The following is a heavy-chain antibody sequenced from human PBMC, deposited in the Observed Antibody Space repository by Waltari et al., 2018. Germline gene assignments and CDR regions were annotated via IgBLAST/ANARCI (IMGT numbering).Heavy chain of an antibody. CDR2: IKQDGTEK. CDR3: VRGRGMDV. V-gene: IGHV3-7*01. CDR1: GFTFSSYW. Sequence: EVQLVESGGGLVQPGESLRVSCAASGFTFSSYWMTWVRQAPGKGLEWVANIKQDGTEKLYVDSVRGRFTISRDNAKKSLYLQMNTLRAEDTAVYYCVRGRGMDVWGQGTTVTVSS. J-gene: IGHJ6*02.